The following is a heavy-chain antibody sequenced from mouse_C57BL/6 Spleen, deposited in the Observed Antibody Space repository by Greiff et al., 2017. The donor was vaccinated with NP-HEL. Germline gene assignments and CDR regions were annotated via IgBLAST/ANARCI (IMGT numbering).Heavy chain of an antibody. CDR3: AREGVRGPLRNYFDY. Sequence: VQLQQSGAELVKPGASVKISCKASGYAFSSYWMNWVKQRPGKGLEWIGQIYPGDGDTNYNGKFKGKATLTADKSSSTAYMQLSSLTSEDSTVYFCAREGVRGPLRNYFDYWGQGTTLTVSS. CDR2: IYPGDGDT. D-gene: IGHD1-1*01. CDR1: GYAFSSYW. J-gene: IGHJ2*01. V-gene: IGHV1-80*01.